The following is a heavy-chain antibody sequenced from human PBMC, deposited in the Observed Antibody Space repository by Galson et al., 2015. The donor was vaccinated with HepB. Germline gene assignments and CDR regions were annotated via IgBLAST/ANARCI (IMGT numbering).Heavy chain of an antibody. CDR3: ARDPNEVYFDWLSAMGDY. D-gene: IGHD3-9*01. J-gene: IGHJ4*02. Sequence: SLRLSCAASGFTFSSYAMHWVRQAPGKGLEWVAVISYDGSNKYYADSVKGRFTISRDNSKNTLYLQMNSLRAEDTAVYYCARDPNEVYFDWLSAMGDYWGQGTLVTVSS. CDR1: GFTFSSYA. V-gene: IGHV3-30-3*01. CDR2: ISYDGSNK.